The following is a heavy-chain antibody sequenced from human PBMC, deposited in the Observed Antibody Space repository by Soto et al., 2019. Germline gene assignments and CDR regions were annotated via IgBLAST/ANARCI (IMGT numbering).Heavy chain of an antibody. V-gene: IGHV5-10-1*01. CDR2: IDPSDSYV. D-gene: IGHD2-2*01. CDR3: TRRASSSFYHFDL. Sequence: GESLKISCQASGYSFTAYWITWVRQMPGKGLEWMATIDPSDSYVDYSPSFRGHVTFSVDRSITTVYLQWNSLKASDSAMYFCTRRASSSFYHFDLWGQGAMVTVSS. CDR1: GYSFTAYW. J-gene: IGHJ4*02.